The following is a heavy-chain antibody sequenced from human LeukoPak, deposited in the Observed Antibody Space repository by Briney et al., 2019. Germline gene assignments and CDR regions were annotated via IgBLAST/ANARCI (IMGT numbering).Heavy chain of an antibody. CDR3: AKISSGSYEPTYYFDY. V-gene: IGHV3-23*01. CDR2: ISGSGGST. Sequence: GGSLRLSCAASGFTFSSYWMSWVRQAPGKGLEWVSAISGSGGSTYYADSVKGRFTISRDNSKNTLYLQMNSLRAEDTAVYYCAKISSGSYEPTYYFDYWGQGTLVTVSS. CDR1: GFTFSSYW. J-gene: IGHJ4*02. D-gene: IGHD1-26*01.